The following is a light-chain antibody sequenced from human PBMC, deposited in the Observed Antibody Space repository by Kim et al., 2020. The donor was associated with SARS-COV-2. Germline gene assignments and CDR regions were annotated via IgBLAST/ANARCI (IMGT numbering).Light chain of an antibody. CDR2: DAS. V-gene: IGKV3-11*01. Sequence: SLLPGERATLSCRASQSITTSLGWYQQKHGQAPRLLIYDASNRATGIPARFSGSGSGTDFTLTISSLEPEDFAVYYCQQRSNWPRTFGQGTKLEI. CDR3: QQRSNWPRT. CDR1: QSITTS. J-gene: IGKJ2*01.